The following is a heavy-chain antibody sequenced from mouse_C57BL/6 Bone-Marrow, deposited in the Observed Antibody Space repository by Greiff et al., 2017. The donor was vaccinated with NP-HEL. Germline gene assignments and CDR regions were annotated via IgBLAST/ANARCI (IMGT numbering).Heavy chain of an antibody. V-gene: IGHV1-7*01. Sequence: QVHVKQSGAELAKPGASVKLSCKASGYTFTSYWMHWVKQRPGQGLEWIGYINPSSGYTKYNQKFKDKATLTADKSSSTAYMQLSSLTYEDSAVYYCARDDYDGTAWFAYWGQGTLVTVSA. D-gene: IGHD2-4*01. CDR3: ARDDYDGTAWFAY. CDR1: GYTFTSYW. J-gene: IGHJ3*01. CDR2: INPSSGYT.